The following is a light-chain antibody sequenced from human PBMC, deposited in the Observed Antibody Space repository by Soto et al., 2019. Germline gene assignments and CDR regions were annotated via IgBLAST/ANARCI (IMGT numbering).Light chain of an antibody. V-gene: IGKV3-15*01. Sequence: TLSVSPGERATLSCRASQSVSSNLAWYMQRPGQAPRLLIYGASTRATGIPARFSGSGSGTEFTLTISILQSEDFVLYYCQQYDNWPLTFGGGTKVEI. CDR1: QSVSSN. J-gene: IGKJ4*01. CDR3: QQYDNWPLT. CDR2: GAS.